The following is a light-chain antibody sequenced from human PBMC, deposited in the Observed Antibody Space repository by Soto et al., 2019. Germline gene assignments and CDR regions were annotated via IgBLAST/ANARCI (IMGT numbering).Light chain of an antibody. Sequence: EVVLTQSPGTLSLSPGERATLSCRASQNIRGNELAWYQQKPGQAPRLLIYRGSSRPTGIPDRFSGRGSGTDFTLTISRREPEDFAVYYCQEYGTSVSCTFGQGTKLDLK. CDR3: QEYGTSVSCT. CDR1: QNIRGNE. J-gene: IGKJ1*01. V-gene: IGKV3-20*01. CDR2: RGS.